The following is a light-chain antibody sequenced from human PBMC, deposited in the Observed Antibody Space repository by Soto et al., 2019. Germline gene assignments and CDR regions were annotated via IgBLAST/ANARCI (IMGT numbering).Light chain of an antibody. CDR1: QSVSSK. J-gene: IGKJ1*01. Sequence: EIVLTQSPGTLSVSPGERATLSCRASQSVSSKLAWYQQKPGQAPRLLFYGASTGATGIPARFSGSGSETEFTLSISSLQSEDFAVYDGQQYNNWPGTFGQGTKVEIK. V-gene: IGKV3-15*01. CDR3: QQYNNWPGT. CDR2: GAS.